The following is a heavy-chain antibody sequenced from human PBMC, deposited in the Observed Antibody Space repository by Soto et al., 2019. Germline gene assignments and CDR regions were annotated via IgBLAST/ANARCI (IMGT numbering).Heavy chain of an antibody. CDR2: INPNSGGT. D-gene: IGHD3-10*01. CDR3: ARPHMYYYGSGSYSSWFDP. V-gene: IGHV1-2*02. J-gene: IGHJ5*02. Sequence: QVQLVQSGAEVKKPGASVKVSCKASGYTFTGYYMHWVRQAPGQGLEWMGWINPNSGGTNYAQKFQGRVTMTRDTSISTAYMELSRLRSDDTAVYYCARPHMYYYGSGSYSSWFDPWGQGNLVTVSS. CDR1: GYTFTGYY.